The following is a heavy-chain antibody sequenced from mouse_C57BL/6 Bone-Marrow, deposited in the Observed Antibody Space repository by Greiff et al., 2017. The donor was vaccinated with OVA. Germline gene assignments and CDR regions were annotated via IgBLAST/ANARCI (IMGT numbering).Heavy chain of an antibody. V-gene: IGHV5-12*01. CDR2: ISNGGGST. Sequence: EVKLMESGGGLVQPGGSLKLSCAASGFTFSDYYMYWVRQTPEKRLEWVAYISNGGGSTYYPATVKGRFTISRDNAKNTLYLQMSRLKSEDTAMYYCARPPWYFDVWGTGTTVTVSS. CDR1: GFTFSDYY. CDR3: ARPPWYFDV. J-gene: IGHJ1*03.